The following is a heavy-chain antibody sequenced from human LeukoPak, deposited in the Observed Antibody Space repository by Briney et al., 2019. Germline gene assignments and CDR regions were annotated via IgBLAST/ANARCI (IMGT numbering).Heavy chain of an antibody. Sequence: GGSLRLSCAASGFTFSNYAMSWVRQAPGKGLEWVSAISGSGGSTYYADSVKGRFTISRDNSKNTLYLQMNSLRAEDTAVYYCAREGTYYYDSSGYLERGFDYWGQGTLVTVSS. CDR3: AREGTYYYDSSGYLERGFDY. J-gene: IGHJ4*02. D-gene: IGHD3-22*01. V-gene: IGHV3-23*01. CDR1: GFTFSNYA. CDR2: ISGSGGST.